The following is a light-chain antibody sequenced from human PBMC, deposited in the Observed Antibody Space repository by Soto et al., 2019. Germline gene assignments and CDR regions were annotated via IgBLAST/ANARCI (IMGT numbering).Light chain of an antibody. CDR3: QQRSNWPTWT. V-gene: IGKV3-11*01. CDR2: DAS. CDR1: QTVSSY. J-gene: IGKJ1*01. Sequence: EIVLTQSPATLSLSPGERATLSCRASQTVSSYLAWYQQKPGQAPRLLIYDASNRATGIPARFSGSGSGTDFTLTISSLKPEDSAVYYCQQRSNWPTWTFGQGTKVDIK.